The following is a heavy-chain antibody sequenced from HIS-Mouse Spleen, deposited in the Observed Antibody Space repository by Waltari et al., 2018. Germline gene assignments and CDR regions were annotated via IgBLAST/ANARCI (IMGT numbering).Heavy chain of an antibody. CDR1: GGSIRSSRYY. Sequence: QLQLQESGPGLVKPSETLSLTCTVSGGSIRSSRYYWGWIRQPPGKGLEWIGSIYYSGSTYYNPSLKSRVTISVDTSKNQCSLKLSSVTAADTAVYYCAREIPYSSSWYDWYFDLWGRGTLVTVSS. CDR3: AREIPYSSSWYDWYFDL. CDR2: IYYSGST. D-gene: IGHD6-13*01. V-gene: IGHV4-39*07. J-gene: IGHJ2*01.